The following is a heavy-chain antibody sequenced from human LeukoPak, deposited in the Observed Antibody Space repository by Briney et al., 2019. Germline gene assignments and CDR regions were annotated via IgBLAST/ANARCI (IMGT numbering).Heavy chain of an antibody. J-gene: IGHJ3*02. D-gene: IGHD3-22*01. CDR2: IIPIFGTA. CDR1: GGTFSSCA. V-gene: IGHV1-69*05. Sequence: SVKVSCKASGGTFSSCAISWVRQAPGQGLEWMGRIIPIFGTANYAQKFQGRVTITTDESTSTAYMELSSLRSEDTAVYYCARVGTYYYDSSGYYWVGHAFDIWGQGTMVTVSS. CDR3: ARVGTYYYDSSGYYWVGHAFDI.